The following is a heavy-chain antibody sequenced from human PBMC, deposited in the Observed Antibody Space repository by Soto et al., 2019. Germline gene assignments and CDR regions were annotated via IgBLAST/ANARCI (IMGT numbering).Heavy chain of an antibody. Sequence: GGSLRLSCTSSGFTFISHAMTWVRQATGKGLEWVSGLSGSGGSIYYADSVKGRFTISRDNSMNPLCLQMNTLRAEDTAVYYCAKVSSSWYAGFFDLWGQGIPVTVSS. CDR3: AKVSSSWYAGFFDL. CDR1: GFTFISHA. CDR2: LSGSGGSI. V-gene: IGHV3-23*01. J-gene: IGHJ4*02. D-gene: IGHD6-13*01.